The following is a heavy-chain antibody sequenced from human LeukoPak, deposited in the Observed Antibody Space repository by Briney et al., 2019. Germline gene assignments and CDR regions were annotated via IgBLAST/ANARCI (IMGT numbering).Heavy chain of an antibody. CDR3: ARDRYSSGRAYYYYGMDV. CDR1: GFIFSSYG. J-gene: IGHJ6*02. D-gene: IGHD6-19*01. CDR2: IYSGGST. Sequence: GGSLRLSCAASGFIFSSYGMHWVRQAPGKGLEWVSVIYSGGSTYYADSVKGRFTISRDNSKNTLYLQMNSLRAEDTAVYYCARDRYSSGRAYYYYGMDVWGQGTTVTVSS. V-gene: IGHV3-53*01.